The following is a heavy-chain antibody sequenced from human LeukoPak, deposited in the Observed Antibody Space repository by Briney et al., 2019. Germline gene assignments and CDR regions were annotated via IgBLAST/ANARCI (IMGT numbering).Heavy chain of an antibody. CDR2: IGAYNDNT. CDR1: GYTFTNYG. J-gene: IGHJ4*02. Sequence: ASVKVSCKASGYTFTNYGISWVRQAPGQGLEWMGWIGAYNDNTHYAQQLQGRVTMTTATSTSTAFMELRSLTSDDTAVYFCARDEFDYWGQGTLVTVSS. V-gene: IGHV1-18*01. CDR3: ARDEFDY.